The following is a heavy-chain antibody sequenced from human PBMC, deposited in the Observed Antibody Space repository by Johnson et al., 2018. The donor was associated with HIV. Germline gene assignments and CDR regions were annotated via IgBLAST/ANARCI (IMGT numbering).Heavy chain of an antibody. J-gene: IGHJ3*02. CDR2: I. CDR3: AKDIASGYTNGGTLDI. Sequence: VQLVESGGGLVQPGRSLRLSCAAPAFPFDDHALHWVRQTPGKGLQWFSIILKGRFNISRDNAKNDLDLQMHSLRPEDTGLYYCAKDIASGYTNGGTLDIWGQGTMVTVSS. D-gene: IGHD6-19*01. CDR1: AFPFDDHA. V-gene: IGHV3-9*01.